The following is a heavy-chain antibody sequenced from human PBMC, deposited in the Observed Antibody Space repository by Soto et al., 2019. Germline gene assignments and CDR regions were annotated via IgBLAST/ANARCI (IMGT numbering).Heavy chain of an antibody. Sequence: SGPTLVNPTQTLTLTCTFSGFSLSTSGMCVSWIRQPPGKALEWLALIDWDDDKYYSTSLKTRLTISKDTSKNQVVLTMTNMDPVDTATYYCARIHRGYYDSSGYPPSYYYYGMDVWGQGTTVTVSS. CDR3: ARIHRGYYDSSGYPPSYYYYGMDV. J-gene: IGHJ6*02. D-gene: IGHD3-22*01. V-gene: IGHV2-70*01. CDR1: GFSLSTSGMC. CDR2: IDWDDDK.